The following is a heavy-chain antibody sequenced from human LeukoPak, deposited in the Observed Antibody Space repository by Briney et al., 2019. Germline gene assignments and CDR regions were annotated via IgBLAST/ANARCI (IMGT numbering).Heavy chain of an antibody. CDR1: GGSISSGGYY. D-gene: IGHD6-13*01. J-gene: IGHJ4*02. V-gene: IGHV4-61*08. CDR2: IYYSGST. Sequence: PSETLSLTCTVSGGSISSGGYYWSWIRQPPGKGLEWIGYIYYSGSTNYNPSLKSRVTISVDTSKNQFSLKLSSVTAADTAVYYCARETGYSSSWTQIDYWGQGTLVTVSS. CDR3: ARETGYSSSWTQIDY.